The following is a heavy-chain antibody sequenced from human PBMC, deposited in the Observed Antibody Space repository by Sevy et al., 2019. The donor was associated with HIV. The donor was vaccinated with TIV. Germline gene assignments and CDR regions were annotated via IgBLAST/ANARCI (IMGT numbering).Heavy chain of an antibody. V-gene: IGHV4-59*01. J-gene: IGHJ6*03. Sequence: SETLSLTCTVSGGSISSYYWSWIRQPPGKGLEWIGYIYYSGSTNYNPSLKSRVTISVDTSKNQFSLKLSSVTAADTAVYYCAREVRYFDWVTEGYYYYMDVWGKGTTVTVSS. CDR3: AREVRYFDWVTEGYYYYMDV. CDR2: IYYSGST. CDR1: GGSISSYY. D-gene: IGHD3-9*01.